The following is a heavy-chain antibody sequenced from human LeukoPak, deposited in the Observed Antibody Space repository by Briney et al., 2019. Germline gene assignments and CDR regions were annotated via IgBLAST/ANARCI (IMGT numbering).Heavy chain of an antibody. CDR2: ISSSSSTI. J-gene: IGHJ4*02. CDR3: ARYGLTAALDF. V-gene: IGHV3-48*04. CDR1: GFTFSSYS. Sequence: GGSLRLSCAASGFTFSSYSMNWVRQAPGKGLEWVSYISSSSSTIYYADSVKGRFTISRDNAKNSLYLQMNSLRAEDTAVYYCARYGLTAALDFWGQGTLVTVSS. D-gene: IGHD2-21*02.